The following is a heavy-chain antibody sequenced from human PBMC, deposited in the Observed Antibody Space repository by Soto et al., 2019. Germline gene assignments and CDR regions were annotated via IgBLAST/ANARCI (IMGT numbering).Heavy chain of an antibody. V-gene: IGHV3-30-3*01. CDR2: ISYDGSNK. D-gene: IGHD6-13*01. J-gene: IGHJ6*02. CDR1: GFTFSSYA. Sequence: GGSLRLSCAASGFTFSSYAMHWVRQAPGKGLEWVAVISYDGSNKYYADSVKGRFTISRDNSKNTLYLQMNSLRAEDTAVYYCARVSTGYSSSYYYGMDVWGQGTTVTVSS. CDR3: ARVSTGYSSSYYYGMDV.